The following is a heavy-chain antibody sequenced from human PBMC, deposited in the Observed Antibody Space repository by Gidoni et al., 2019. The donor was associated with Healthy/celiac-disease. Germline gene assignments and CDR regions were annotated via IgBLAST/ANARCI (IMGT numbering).Heavy chain of an antibody. Sequence: QVQLQESGPGLVTPSATLSLTCTASGGPISSYYWSWIRQPPGKGLEWIGYIYYSGSTNYNPSLKSRVTIAVDTSKNQFALKLSSVTAADTAVYYCARPYSTDSSSWLGYWGQGTLVTVSS. CDR2: IYYSGST. D-gene: IGHD6-13*01. J-gene: IGHJ4*02. V-gene: IGHV4-59*01. CDR3: ARPYSTDSSSWLGY. CDR1: GGPISSYY.